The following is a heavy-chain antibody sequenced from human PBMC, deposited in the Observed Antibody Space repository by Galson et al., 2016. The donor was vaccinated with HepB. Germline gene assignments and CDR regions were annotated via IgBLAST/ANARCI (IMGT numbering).Heavy chain of an antibody. Sequence: SVKVSCKASGYTFTNYGITWVRQAPGQGLEWVGWVSTDNGKTNYVKRFQDRVTLTTDTYSRTAYMEMRSLRSDDTAVYYCARDVGYSYGSLDKWGQGTLVIVSS. CDR2: VSTDNGKT. CDR1: GYTFTNYG. D-gene: IGHD5-18*01. V-gene: IGHV1-18*04. J-gene: IGHJ4*02. CDR3: ARDVGYSYGSLDK.